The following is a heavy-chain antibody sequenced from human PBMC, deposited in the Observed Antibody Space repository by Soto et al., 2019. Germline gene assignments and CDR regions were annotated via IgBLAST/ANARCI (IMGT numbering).Heavy chain of an antibody. Sequence: EVQLLESGGGLVQPGGSLRLSCAASGFTFSSYAMSWVRQAPGKGLEWVSAISGRGGSTYYADSVKGRFTISRDNSKNTLYLQMSSLRAEDTAVYYCAKGTDIVATITDYWGQGTLVTVSS. J-gene: IGHJ4*02. V-gene: IGHV3-23*01. D-gene: IGHD5-12*01. CDR1: GFTFSSYA. CDR2: ISGRGGST. CDR3: AKGTDIVATITDY.